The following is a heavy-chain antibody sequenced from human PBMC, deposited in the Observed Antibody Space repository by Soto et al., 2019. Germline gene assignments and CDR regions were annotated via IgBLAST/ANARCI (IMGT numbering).Heavy chain of an antibody. J-gene: IGHJ6*03. Sequence: ASVKGSCQCSGYNFTRYDIQCVRPATGQRPEWKGWMNPNSGNTGYAQKFQGRVTMTRNTSISTAYMELSSLRSEDTAVYYCARGATDYCTNGVCPISNYYYMDVWGKGTTVTVSS. CDR1: GYNFTRYD. D-gene: IGHD2-8*01. CDR3: ARGATDYCTNGVCPISNYYYMDV. CDR2: MNPNSGNT. V-gene: IGHV1-8*01.